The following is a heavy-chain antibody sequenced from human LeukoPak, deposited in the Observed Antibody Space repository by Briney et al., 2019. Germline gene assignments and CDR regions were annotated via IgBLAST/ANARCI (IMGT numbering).Heavy chain of an antibody. CDR3: ARAPSWGGLSSGSYYFDY. V-gene: IGHV1-8*03. CDR2: MNPNSGNT. J-gene: IGHJ4*02. CDR1: GYTFTSYD. Sequence: GASVKVSCKASGYTFTSYDINWVRQATGQGLEGMGWMNPNSGNTGYAQKFQGRVTITRNTSISTAYMELSSLRSEDTAVYYCARAPSWGGLSSGSYYFDYWGQGTLVTVSS. D-gene: IGHD6-19*01.